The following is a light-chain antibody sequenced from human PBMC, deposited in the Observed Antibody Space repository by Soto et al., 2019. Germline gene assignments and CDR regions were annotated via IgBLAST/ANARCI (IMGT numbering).Light chain of an antibody. V-gene: IGKV1-5*03. CDR1: QSISSW. Sequence: DIQMTQSPSTLSASVGDRVTLTCRASQSISSWLAWYQQKPGKAPKSLIYKASSLESGVPSRFSGSGSGTEFTLTISSLQPDDFATYYCQQYQSYPWTFGQGTKVEIK. J-gene: IGKJ1*01. CDR2: KAS. CDR3: QQYQSYPWT.